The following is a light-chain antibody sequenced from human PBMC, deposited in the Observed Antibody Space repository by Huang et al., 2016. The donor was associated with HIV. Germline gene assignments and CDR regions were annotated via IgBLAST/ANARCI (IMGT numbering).Light chain of an antibody. J-gene: IGKJ4*01. V-gene: IGKV1-39*01. Sequence: DIQMTQSPSSLSASVGDRVTITCRASQSIGRYLNLYQQKPGKAPKLLIYATSSLQSGVPSRFSVSGSGTDFTLTISSLQPEDFASYFCQQTNSAPLTFGGGTKVEIK. CDR3: QQTNSAPLT. CDR1: QSIGRY. CDR2: ATS.